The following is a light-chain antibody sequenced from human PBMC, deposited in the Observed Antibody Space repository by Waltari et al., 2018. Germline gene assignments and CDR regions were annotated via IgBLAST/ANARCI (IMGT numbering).Light chain of an antibody. V-gene: IGKV4-1*01. Sequence: DIVMTQSPDSLTVSLGERSTINCKSSQSVLYSSNNKNYVAWYQQKPGQPPKLLISWASTRESGVPDRFSGSGSGTDFTLTISSLQAEDVAVYYCQHYNSPITFGPGTKVDIK. CDR2: WAS. J-gene: IGKJ3*01. CDR3: QHYNSPIT. CDR1: QSVLYSSNNKNY.